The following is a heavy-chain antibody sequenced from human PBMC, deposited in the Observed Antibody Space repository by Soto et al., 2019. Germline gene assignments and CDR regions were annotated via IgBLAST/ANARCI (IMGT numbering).Heavy chain of an antibody. V-gene: IGHV1-2*04. CDR1: GYTFTGYY. D-gene: IGHD6-13*01. J-gene: IGHJ4*02. CDR3: ARDHAEVRTRYSSSWYVDY. CDR2: INPNSGGT. Sequence: ASVKVSCKASGYTFTGYYMHWVRQAPGQGLEWMGWINPNSGGTNYAQKFQGWVTMTRDTSISTAYMELSRLRSDDTAVYYCARDHAEVRTRYSSSWYVDYWGQGTLVTVSS.